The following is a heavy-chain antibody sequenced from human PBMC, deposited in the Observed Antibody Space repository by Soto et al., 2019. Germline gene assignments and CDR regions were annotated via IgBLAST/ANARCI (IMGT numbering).Heavy chain of an antibody. V-gene: IGHV4-31*03. CDR1: GGSISSGGYY. D-gene: IGHD3-10*01. CDR2: IYYSGST. CDR3: VLCRGSGFNWFDP. J-gene: IGHJ5*02. Sequence: PSETLSLTCTVSGGSISSGGYYWSWIRQHPGKGLEWIGYIYYSGSTYYNPSLKSRVTISVDTSKNQFSLKLSSVTAADTAVYYCVLCRGSGFNWFDPLGQGTLVTVSS.